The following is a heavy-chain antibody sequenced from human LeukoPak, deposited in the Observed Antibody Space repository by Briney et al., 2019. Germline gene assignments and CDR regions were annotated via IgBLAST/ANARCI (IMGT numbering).Heavy chain of an antibody. Sequence: GGSLRLSCAASGFTFSSYAMHWVRQAPGKGLEWVAVMSYDGSNKYYADYVKGRFTISRDYSKNTLYLQMNSLRAEDTAVYYCARDNWLPHLIFVYWGQGTLVTVSS. D-gene: IGHD1-20*01. V-gene: IGHV3-30-3*01. J-gene: IGHJ4*02. CDR2: MSYDGSNK. CDR3: ARDNWLPHLIFVY. CDR1: GFTFSSYA.